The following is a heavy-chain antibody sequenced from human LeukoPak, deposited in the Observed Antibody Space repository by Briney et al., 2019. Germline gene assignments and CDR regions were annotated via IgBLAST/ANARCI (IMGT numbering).Heavy chain of an antibody. Sequence: PSETLSLTCTVSAGSISSSYYYWGWIRQPPGKGLELIGSIYYSGSTYYNPSLRSRVTMSVDTSKNQFSLKMSSVTAADTAVYHCARRLGIAVFDYWGQGTLVTVSS. V-gene: IGHV4-39*01. CDR2: IYYSGST. CDR1: AGSISSSYYY. D-gene: IGHD6-19*01. J-gene: IGHJ4*02. CDR3: ARRLGIAVFDY.